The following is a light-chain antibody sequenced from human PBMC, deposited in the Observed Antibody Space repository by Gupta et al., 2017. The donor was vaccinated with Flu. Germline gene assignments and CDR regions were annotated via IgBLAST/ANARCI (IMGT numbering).Light chain of an antibody. CDR3: QQDDNLLIT. J-gene: IGKJ5*01. CDR1: QDISNY. V-gene: IGKV1-33*01. CDR2: DAS. Sequence: DIQMTQSPSSLSASVGDRVTITCQASQDISNYLNWYQQKPGKAPKLLIYDASNLETGVPSRFSGSGSGTDFTFTISSLHPEDIATYYCQQDDNLLITFGQGTQLEIK.